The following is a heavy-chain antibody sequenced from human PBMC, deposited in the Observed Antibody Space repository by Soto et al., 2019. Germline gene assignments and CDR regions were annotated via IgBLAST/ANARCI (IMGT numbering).Heavy chain of an antibody. CDR3: ARGVLEWLLRDSYYYYMDV. J-gene: IGHJ6*03. V-gene: IGHV4-59*01. D-gene: IGHD3-3*01. CDR2: IDDTGST. Sequence: QVQLQESGPGLVKPSETLSLTCTVSGDSISSSYWNWIRQAPGKGLEWIGYIDDTGSTNYNPSLKSRFTLSVDPSNNQSSLKLSSVTAADTAVYYCARGVLEWLLRDSYYYYMDVWGKGTTVTVSS. CDR1: GDSISSSY.